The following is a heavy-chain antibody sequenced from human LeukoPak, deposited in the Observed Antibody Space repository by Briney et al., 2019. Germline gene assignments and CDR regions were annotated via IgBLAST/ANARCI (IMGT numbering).Heavy chain of an antibody. Sequence: SATLSLPRTVSGGSLSSSSYYWGRIRPPPGEGLEWIGSIYYSGSTYYNPSLKSRVTISVDTSKNQFSLKLSSVTAADTAVYYCASEDDQGYWGQGTLVTVSS. CDR3: ASEDDQGY. V-gene: IGHV4-39*01. CDR2: IYYSGST. CDR1: GGSLSSSSYY. D-gene: IGHD1-1*01. J-gene: IGHJ4*02.